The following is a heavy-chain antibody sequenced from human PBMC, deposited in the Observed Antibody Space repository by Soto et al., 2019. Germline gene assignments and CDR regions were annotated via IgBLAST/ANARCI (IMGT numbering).Heavy chain of an antibody. Sequence: QVQLVESGGGVVQPGRSLRLSCAASGFTFSSYGMHWVRQAPGKGLEWVAVIWYDGSNKYYADSVKGRFTISRDNSKNTLYLQMNSQRAEDTAVYYCARDRIVGATLWFDPCGQRTLVTVSS. V-gene: IGHV3-33*01. CDR1: GFTFSSYG. J-gene: IGHJ5*02. CDR2: IWYDGSNK. D-gene: IGHD1-26*01. CDR3: ARDRIVGATLWFDP.